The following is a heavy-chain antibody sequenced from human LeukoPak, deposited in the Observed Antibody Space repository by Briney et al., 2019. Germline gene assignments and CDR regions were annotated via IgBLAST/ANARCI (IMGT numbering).Heavy chain of an antibody. D-gene: IGHD2-2*01. Sequence: SVKVSCKASGGTFSSYAISWVRQAPGQGLEWMGGIIPIFGTANYAQKFQGRVTITADESTSTAYMELSSLRSEDTAVYYCARGCWMQYQLLYYYYYMDVWGKGTTVTVSS. CDR3: ARGCWMQYQLLYYYYYMDV. CDR2: IIPIFGTA. J-gene: IGHJ6*03. CDR1: GGTFSSYA. V-gene: IGHV1-69*01.